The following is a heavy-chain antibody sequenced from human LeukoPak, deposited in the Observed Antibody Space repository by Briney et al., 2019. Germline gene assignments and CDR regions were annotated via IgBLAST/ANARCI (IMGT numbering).Heavy chain of an antibody. J-gene: IGHJ4*01. CDR2: ISTSGST. Sequence: SETLSLTCSVSGGSVTSGSYYWSWIRQPPGKGLEWIGRISTSGSTNYNPSLKSRVTKALDTSKNQFSLKLKSLTAADTAVQYCARGAALAIDYWGQGAPVTVSS. V-gene: IGHV4-61*02. CDR1: GGSVTSGSYY. D-gene: IGHD2-15*01. CDR3: ARGAALAIDY.